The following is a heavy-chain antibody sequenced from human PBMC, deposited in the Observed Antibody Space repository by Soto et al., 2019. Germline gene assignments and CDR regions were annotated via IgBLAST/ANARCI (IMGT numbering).Heavy chain of an antibody. J-gene: IGHJ4*02. V-gene: IGHV4-39*01. CDR1: GGSISSSSYY. CDR3: ARSGGNIVATIVLFDY. Sequence: PSETLSLTCTVSGGSISSSSYYWGWIRQPPGKGLEWIGSIYYSGSTYYNPSLKSRVTISVDTSKNQFSLKLSSVTAADTAVYYCARSGGNIVATIVLFDYWGQGTLVTVSS. D-gene: IGHD5-12*01. CDR2: IYYSGST.